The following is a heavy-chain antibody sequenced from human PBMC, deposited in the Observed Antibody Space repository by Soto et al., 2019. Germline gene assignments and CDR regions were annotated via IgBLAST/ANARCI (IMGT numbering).Heavy chain of an antibody. J-gene: IGHJ4*02. CDR2: MNPNSGNT. D-gene: IGHD6-13*01. CDR3: AREHSSSWRFDY. Sequence: ASVKVSCKASVYTFTSYDINWVRQATGQGLEWMGWMNPNSGNTGYAQKFQGRVTMTRNTSISTAYMELSSLRSEDTAVYYCAREHSSSWRFDYWGQGTLVTVSS. V-gene: IGHV1-8*01. CDR1: VYTFTSYD.